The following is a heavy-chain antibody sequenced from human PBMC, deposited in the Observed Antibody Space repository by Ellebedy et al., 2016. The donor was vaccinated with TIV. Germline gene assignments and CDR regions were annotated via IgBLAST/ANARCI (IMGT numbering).Heavy chain of an antibody. Sequence: GESLKISCEASGFTFSRNWISWFRLAPGKGLEWVAHIKQDGGEKYYVDSVKGRFTISRDNAKNSVYLQLSSLGAEDTAVYYCASDVWGGGWAWGQGTPVTVSS. V-gene: IGHV3-7*01. CDR2: IKQDGGEK. D-gene: IGHD6-19*01. CDR1: GFTFSRNW. J-gene: IGHJ5*02. CDR3: ASDVWGGGWA.